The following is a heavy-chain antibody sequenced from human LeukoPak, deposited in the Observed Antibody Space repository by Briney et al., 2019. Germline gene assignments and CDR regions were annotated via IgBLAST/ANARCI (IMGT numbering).Heavy chain of an antibody. V-gene: IGHV3-48*01. CDR1: GFTFSSYS. CDR2: ISGSTSTI. CDR3: ARDAHLHGSGTSSPYYFDS. J-gene: IGHJ4*02. Sequence: GGSLRLSCAASGFTFSSYSMNWVRQAPGKGLEWLSSISGSTSTIYYADSVQGRFTISRDNSNNILYLQMDRLRADDTAVYYCARDAHLHGSGTSSPYYFDSWGQGTLVTVSS. D-gene: IGHD3-10*01.